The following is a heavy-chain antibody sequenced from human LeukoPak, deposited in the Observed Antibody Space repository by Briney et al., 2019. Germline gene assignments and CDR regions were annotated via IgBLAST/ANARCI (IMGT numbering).Heavy chain of an antibody. CDR1: GFTFSDYY. V-gene: IGHV3-11*04. J-gene: IGHJ4*02. Sequence: PGGSLRLSCAASGFTFSDYYMSWIRQAPGKGLEWVSYISSSGSTIYYADSVKGRFTISRDNAKNSLCLQMNSLRAEDTAVYYCASEIIFGSFDYWGQGTLVTVSS. D-gene: IGHD3-3*01. CDR3: ASEIIFGSFDY. CDR2: ISSSGSTI.